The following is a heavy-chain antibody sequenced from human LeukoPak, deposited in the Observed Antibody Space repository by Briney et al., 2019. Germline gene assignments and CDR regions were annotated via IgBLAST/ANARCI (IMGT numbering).Heavy chain of an antibody. Sequence: PGGCLRLSCAASGFTFSSYAMHWVRQAPGKGLEWVSTISDSGGSTYYADSVKGRFTISRDNSKSTLYLQMNSLRAEDTAVYYCGRYYVMDVWGQGTSVTLSS. CDR2: ISDSGGST. J-gene: IGHJ6*02. V-gene: IGHV3-23*01. CDR3: GRYYVMDV. CDR1: GFTFSSYA.